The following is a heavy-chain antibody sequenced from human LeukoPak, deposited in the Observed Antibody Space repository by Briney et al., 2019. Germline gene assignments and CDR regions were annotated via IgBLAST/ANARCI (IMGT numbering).Heavy chain of an antibody. J-gene: IGHJ4*02. CDR3: ARDRYSDTSRVPFDY. D-gene: IGHD3-22*01. CDR1: SGFISSYY. Sequence: PSETLSLTCIVSSGFISSYYWSWIRQTPGKGLEWVANIKYDGREKYYVDSVKGRFTISRDNARNSIYLQMSSLRVDDTAVYYCARDRYSDTSRVPFDYWGQGILVTVSS. CDR2: IKYDGREK. V-gene: IGHV3-7*01.